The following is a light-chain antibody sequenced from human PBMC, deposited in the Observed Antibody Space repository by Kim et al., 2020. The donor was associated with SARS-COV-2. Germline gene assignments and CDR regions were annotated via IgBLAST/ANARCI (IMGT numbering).Light chain of an antibody. Sequence: DIQMTQSPAFLSASVGDTVTITCRASQSVHIWLAWYQQIPGKAPKLLIHQASNLQSGVPSRFSGRGSGSEFTLTINSLQSGDFATYYCQQYHTHSTFGQGTKVDIK. CDR1: QSVHIW. CDR2: QAS. J-gene: IGKJ1*01. V-gene: IGKV1-5*03. CDR3: QQYHTHST.